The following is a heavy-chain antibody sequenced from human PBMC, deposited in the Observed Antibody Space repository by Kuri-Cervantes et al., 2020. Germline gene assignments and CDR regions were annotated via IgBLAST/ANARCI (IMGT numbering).Heavy chain of an antibody. CDR3: AKAKQWLVLCMDV. D-gene: IGHD6-19*01. J-gene: IGHJ6*02. Sequence: GGSLRLSCAASGFTFSSYGMHWVRQAPGKGLEWVAVISYDGSNKYYADSVKGRFTISRDNSKNTLYLQMNSLRAEDTAVYYCAKAKQWLVLCMDVWGQGTTVTVSS. CDR2: ISYDGSNK. CDR1: GFTFSSYG. V-gene: IGHV3-30*18.